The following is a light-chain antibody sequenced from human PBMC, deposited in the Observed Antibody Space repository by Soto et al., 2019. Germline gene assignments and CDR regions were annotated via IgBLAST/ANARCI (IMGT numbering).Light chain of an antibody. J-gene: IGLJ3*02. V-gene: IGLV1-40*01. CDR1: NSNLGAGYD. Sequence: QSVLTQPPSVSGVPGQRVTISCTGNNSNLGAGYDVHWYQQLPGAAPKLVVFGNRNRPSGVPERFSCSKSGTSASLAITGLQAEDEADYYCQAYDYSLTAFVFGGGTKLTVL. CDR2: GNR. CDR3: QAYDYSLTAFV.